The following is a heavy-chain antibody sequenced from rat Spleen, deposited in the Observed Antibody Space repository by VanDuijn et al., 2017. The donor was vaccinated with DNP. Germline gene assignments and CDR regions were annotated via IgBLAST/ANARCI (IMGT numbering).Heavy chain of an antibody. J-gene: IGHJ2*01. V-gene: IGHV5-27*01. Sequence: EVQLVESGGGLVQPGRSLKLSCAASGFTFNKYGMAWVRQAPSKGLEWVASISATGGSTSYRDSVKGRFTISRDNARSTLYLQMDSLRSEDTATYYCTTDFERGYWGQGVMVTVSS. D-gene: IGHD1-11*01. CDR2: ISATGGST. CDR3: TTDFERGY. CDR1: GFTFNKYG.